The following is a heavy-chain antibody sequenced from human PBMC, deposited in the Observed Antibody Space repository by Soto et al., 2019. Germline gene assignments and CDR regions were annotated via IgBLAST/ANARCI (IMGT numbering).Heavy chain of an antibody. Sequence: ASVKVSCKASGYTFTGYYMHWVRQAPGQGLERMGWINPNSGGTNYAQKFQGWVTMTRDTSISTAYMELSRLRSDDTAVYYCGRVPPTPYSSRNDVFNIGGKGKMVTV. V-gene: IGHV1-2*04. D-gene: IGHD6-13*01. J-gene: IGHJ3*02. CDR1: GYTFTGYY. CDR3: GRVPPTPYSSRNDVFNI. CDR2: INPNSGGT.